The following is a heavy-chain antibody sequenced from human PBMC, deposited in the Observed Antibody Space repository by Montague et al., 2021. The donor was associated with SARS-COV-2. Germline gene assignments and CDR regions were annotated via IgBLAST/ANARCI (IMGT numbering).Heavy chain of an antibody. V-gene: IGHV4-34*01. J-gene: IGHJ6*02. D-gene: IGHD3-10*01. CDR3: ARGRDSGNYFGTKYYFQYGLDV. Sequence: SETLSLTCDFSDGSVSAYFWSWVRQLPGKGLEWIGQVDRSGTAHYSPSLQSRLTLSVDTSNNQVSLNLTSVTATDTATYYYARGRDSGNYFGTKYYFQYGLDVWGQETTVTVSS. CDR2: VDRSGTA. CDR1: DGSVSAYF.